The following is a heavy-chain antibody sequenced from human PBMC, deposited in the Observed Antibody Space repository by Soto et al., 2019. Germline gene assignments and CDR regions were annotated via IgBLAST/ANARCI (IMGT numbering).Heavy chain of an antibody. CDR3: TTLPLFVSSGYPYPTRDY. CDR1: GFTFSNAW. J-gene: IGHJ4*01. D-gene: IGHD3-22*01. CDR2: IKRKADGETT. Sequence: EVQLVESGGGLMKPGVSLRLSCAASGFTFSNAWMNWVRQAPGKGLEWVGRIKRKADGETTDYAATVKGRFSISRDDSESTLYLEMISLRSQDTAVYYWTTLPLFVSSGYPYPTRDYWGHGTLVTVSS. V-gene: IGHV3-15*07.